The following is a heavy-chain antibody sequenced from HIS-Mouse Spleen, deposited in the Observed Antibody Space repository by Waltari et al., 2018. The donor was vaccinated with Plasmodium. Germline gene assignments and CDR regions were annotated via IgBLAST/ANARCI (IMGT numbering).Heavy chain of an antibody. CDR3: ARVVAAAVPYYYYGMDV. V-gene: IGHV4-31*03. CDR1: GGSISSGGYS. Sequence: QVQLQESGPGLVKPSQTLSLTCTVSGGSISSGGYSWSWIRQHPGKGLEWIGYIYYSGSTYYNPSLKSRVTISVDTSKNQFSLKLSSVTAADTAVYYCARVVAAAVPYYYYGMDVWGQGTTVTVSS. CDR2: IYYSGST. D-gene: IGHD6-13*01. J-gene: IGHJ6*02.